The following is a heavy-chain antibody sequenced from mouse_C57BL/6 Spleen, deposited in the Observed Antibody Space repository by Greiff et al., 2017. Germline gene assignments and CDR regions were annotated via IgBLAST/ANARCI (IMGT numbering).Heavy chain of an antibody. CDR1: GFTFSSYG. CDR2: ISSGGSYT. Sequence: DVKLVESGGDLVKPGGSLKLSCAASGFTFSSYGMSWVRQTPDKRLEWVATISSGGSYTYYPDSVKGRFTISRDNAKNTLYLQMSSLKSEDTAMYYCARLDYSNYRAMDYWGQGTSVTVSS. D-gene: IGHD2-5*01. J-gene: IGHJ4*01. V-gene: IGHV5-6*02. CDR3: ARLDYSNYRAMDY.